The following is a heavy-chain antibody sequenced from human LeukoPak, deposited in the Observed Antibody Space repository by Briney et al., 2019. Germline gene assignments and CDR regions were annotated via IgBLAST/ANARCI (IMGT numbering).Heavy chain of an antibody. D-gene: IGHD3-10*01. CDR2: INSDGSST. J-gene: IGHJ4*02. V-gene: IGHV3-74*01. Sequence: PGGSLRLSCAASGFTFSSYWMHWVRQAPGKGLVWVSRINSDGSSTSYADSVKGRFTISRDNAKNTLYLQMNGLRVEDTAVYYCAREISGDTNFDYWGQGTLVTVSS. CDR1: GFTFSSYW. CDR3: AREISGDTNFDY.